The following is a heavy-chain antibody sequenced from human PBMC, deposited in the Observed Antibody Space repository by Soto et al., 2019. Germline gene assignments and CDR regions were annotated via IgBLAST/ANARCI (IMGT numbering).Heavy chain of an antibody. CDR3: ARLYMVRGVMDWFDT. D-gene: IGHD3-10*01. CDR2: IYHSGTT. Sequence: QVQLQESGPGLVKPSGTLSLTCAVSGGSISSSNWWSWVRQPPGKGLEWIGEIYHSGTTNYNPSLKRRATISCDKSQNQSALKLSSVTAADTAVYYCARLYMVRGVMDWFDTWGQGTLVTVSS. J-gene: IGHJ5*02. CDR1: GGSISSSNW. V-gene: IGHV4-4*02.